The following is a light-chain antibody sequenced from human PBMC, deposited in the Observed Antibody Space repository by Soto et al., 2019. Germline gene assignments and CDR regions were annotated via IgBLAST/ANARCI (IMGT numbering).Light chain of an antibody. CDR1: RSVSSSY. J-gene: IGKJ1*01. CDR3: QQYGSSPT. CDR2: DVS. V-gene: IGKV3-20*01. Sequence: EIVLTQSPGTLSLSPGERATLSCRSSRSVSSSYLAWYQQKPGQAPRLLIYDVSSRATGIPDRFSGIGSGTDFTLTISRLEPEDFAVYYCQQYGSSPTFGQGTKVEIK.